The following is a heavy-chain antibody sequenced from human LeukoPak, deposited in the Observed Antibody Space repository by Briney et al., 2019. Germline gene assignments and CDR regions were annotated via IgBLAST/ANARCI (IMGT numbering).Heavy chain of an antibody. Sequence: PGGSLRLSCAASGFIFTNYFMSWVRQAPGKGLEWVASIKHDGSEKYYVDSVRGRFTISRDNTMNSLYLQMSSLRAEDTAVYFCAKEHWLLRPPMNWFDSWGQGSLVTVSS. CDR3: AKEHWLLRPPMNWFDS. D-gene: IGHD6-19*01. CDR2: IKHDGSEK. J-gene: IGHJ5*01. CDR1: GFIFTNYF. V-gene: IGHV3-7*01.